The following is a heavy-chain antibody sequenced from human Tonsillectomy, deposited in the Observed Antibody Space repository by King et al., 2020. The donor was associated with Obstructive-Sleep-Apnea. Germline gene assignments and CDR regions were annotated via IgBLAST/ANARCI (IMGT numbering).Heavy chain of an antibody. D-gene: IGHD5-24*01. CDR2: ISYDGSNK. J-gene: IGHJ6*02. V-gene: IGHV3-30*18. Sequence: QVQLVESGGGVVQPGRSLRLSCAASGFTFSSYGIYWVRQAPGKGLEWVAVISYDGSNKYYIDSVKGRFTISRDNSKKMLYLQMNSLRVEDTAVYYCAKDPRDGYNYVGDYYYGMDVWGQGTTVTVSS. CDR1: GFTFSSYG. CDR3: AKDPRDGYNYVGDYYYGMDV.